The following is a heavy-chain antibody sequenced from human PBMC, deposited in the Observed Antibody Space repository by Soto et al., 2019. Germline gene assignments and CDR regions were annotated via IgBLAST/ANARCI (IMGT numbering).Heavy chain of an antibody. V-gene: IGHV3-66*01. CDR1: GFTVSNNY. CDR3: ARASWRAAAEY. CDR2: IYGGGTT. Sequence: QPGGSLRLSCAASGFTVSNNYMSWVRQAPGKGLEWVSVIYGGGTTSYADSVKGRFTISRDNAKNTLYLQMNSLRAEDTAVYYCARASWRAAAEYWGQGTLVTVSS. D-gene: IGHD6-13*01. J-gene: IGHJ4*02.